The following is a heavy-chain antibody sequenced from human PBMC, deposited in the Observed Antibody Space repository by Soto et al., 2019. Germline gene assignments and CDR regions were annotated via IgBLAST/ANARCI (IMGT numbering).Heavy chain of an antibody. Sequence: QVQLVQSGAEVTKPVASVKVSCKASGYTFTSYDINWVRQATGQGLEWMGWMSPNSGATGYAQKFQGRVTMTRDTSISTAYMELSNLRSEDTAIYDCASGVDAGVDVWGQGSTVTVSS. CDR2: MSPNSGAT. J-gene: IGHJ6*02. CDR1: GYTFTSYD. V-gene: IGHV1-8*01. D-gene: IGHD1-1*01. CDR3: ASGVDAGVDV.